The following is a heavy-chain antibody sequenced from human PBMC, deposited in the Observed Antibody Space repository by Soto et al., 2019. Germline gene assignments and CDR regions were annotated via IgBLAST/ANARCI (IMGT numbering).Heavy chain of an antibody. D-gene: IGHD2-8*01. V-gene: IGHV3-23*01. CDR1: GFPFRTYS. Sequence: PWVSLSLTCSPSGFPFRTYSMSLFRHAPGKGLEWVSAISGRGGGTYYADSLKGRFTISRDNYKNPLVLQMNSLRAEATAVYYCATDSAVHFD. CDR3: ATDSAVHFD. J-gene: IGHJ4*01. CDR2: ISGRGGGT.